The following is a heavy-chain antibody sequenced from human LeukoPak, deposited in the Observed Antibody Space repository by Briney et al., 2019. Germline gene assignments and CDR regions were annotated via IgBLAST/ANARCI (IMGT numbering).Heavy chain of an antibody. CDR3: ARDPALLSSGWYFDL. CDR1: GGSVSSYY. Sequence: SETLSLTCPVSGGSVSSYYWSWIRQPPGKGLEWIGYIYYSGSTKYNPSLKSRVTISVDTSKNQFSLKLSSVTAADTAVYYCARDPALLSSGWYFDLWGRGTLVTVSS. V-gene: IGHV4-59*02. CDR2: IYYSGST. D-gene: IGHD2-15*01. J-gene: IGHJ2*01.